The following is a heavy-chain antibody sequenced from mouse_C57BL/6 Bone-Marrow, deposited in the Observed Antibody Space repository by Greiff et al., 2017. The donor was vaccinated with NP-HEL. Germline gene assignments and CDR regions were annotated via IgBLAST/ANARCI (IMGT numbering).Heavy chain of an antibody. Sequence: VQLKESGAELVRPGASVKLSCTASGFNIKDDYMHWVKQRPEQGLEWIGWIDPENGDTEYASKFQGKATITADTSSNTAYLQLSSLTSEDTAVYYCTPYYDCSFDYWGQGTTLTVSS. CDR2: IDPENGDT. CDR1: GFNIKDDY. V-gene: IGHV14-4*01. D-gene: IGHD1-1*01. J-gene: IGHJ2*01. CDR3: TPYYDCSFDY.